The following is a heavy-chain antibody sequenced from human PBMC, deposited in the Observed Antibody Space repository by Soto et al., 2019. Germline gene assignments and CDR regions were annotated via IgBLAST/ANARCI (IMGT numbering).Heavy chain of an antibody. Sequence: QVQLQESGPGLVKPSQTLSLTCTVSGGSISSGGYYWSWIRQHPGKGLEWIGYIYYSGSTYYNPSLKSRVTISVDTSKNQFSLKPSSVTAADTAVYYCARLRWGSWAFDIWGQGTMVTVSS. CDR2: IYYSGST. CDR3: ARLRWGSWAFDI. V-gene: IGHV4-31*03. J-gene: IGHJ3*02. CDR1: GGSISSGGYY. D-gene: IGHD3-16*01.